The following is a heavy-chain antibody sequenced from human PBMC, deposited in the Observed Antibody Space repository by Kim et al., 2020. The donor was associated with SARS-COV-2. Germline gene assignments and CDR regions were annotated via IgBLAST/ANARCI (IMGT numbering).Heavy chain of an antibody. Sequence: SVKVSCKASGGTFSSYAISWVRQAPGQGLERMGGIIPIFGTANYAQKFQGRVTITADESTSTAYMELSSLRSEDTAVYYCARGFRGDYYYSGMDVWGQGTTVTVSS. J-gene: IGHJ6*02. V-gene: IGHV1-69*13. CDR1: GGTFSSYA. CDR3: ARGFRGDYYYSGMDV. CDR2: IIPIFGTA. D-gene: IGHD3-3*01.